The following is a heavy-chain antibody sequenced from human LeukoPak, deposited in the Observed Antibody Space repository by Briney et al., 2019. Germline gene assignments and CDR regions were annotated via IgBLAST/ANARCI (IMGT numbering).Heavy chain of an antibody. CDR3: AKSGTSGNFY. J-gene: IGHJ4*02. V-gene: IGHV4-61*01. D-gene: IGHD6-13*01. Sequence: SETLSLTCTVSGGSVSSGSYYWSWIRQPPGKELEWIGYIYYSGNTNYNPSLKSRVTISLDTSKNQFSLKLSSLTAADTAVYYCAKSGTSGNFYWGQGTLVTVSS. CDR2: IYYSGNT. CDR1: GGSVSSGSYY.